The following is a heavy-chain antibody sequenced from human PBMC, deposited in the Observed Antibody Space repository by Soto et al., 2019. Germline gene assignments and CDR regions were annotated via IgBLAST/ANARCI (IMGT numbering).Heavy chain of an antibody. V-gene: IGHV3-30-3*01. CDR2: ISYDGSNK. CDR1: GFTFSSYA. Sequence: GGSLRLSCAASGFTFSSYAMHWVRQAPGKELEWVAVISYDGSNKYYADSVKGRFTITRDNSKNTLYLQMNSLRAEDTAVYYCARELEWELLGLLDYWGQGTLVTVSS. J-gene: IGHJ4*02. CDR3: ARELEWELLGLLDY. D-gene: IGHD1-26*01.